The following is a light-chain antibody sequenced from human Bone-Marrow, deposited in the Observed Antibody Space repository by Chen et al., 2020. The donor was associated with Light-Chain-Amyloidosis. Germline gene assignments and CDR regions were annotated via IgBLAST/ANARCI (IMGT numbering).Light chain of an antibody. CDR2: DTS. CDR1: QDISLW. CDR3: QQYYNFNT. Sequence: DIQMTQSPSTLSASVGERVTLTCRASQDISLWLAWLQQKPGRPPKLLISDTSRLESGVPSRFSGRRSGTEFTLIINSLLPEDAATYYCQQYYNFNTFGQGTKLEIK. J-gene: IGKJ2*01. V-gene: IGKV1-5*01.